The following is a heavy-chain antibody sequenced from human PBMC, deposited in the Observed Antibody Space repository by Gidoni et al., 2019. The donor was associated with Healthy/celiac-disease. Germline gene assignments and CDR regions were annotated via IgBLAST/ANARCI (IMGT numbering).Heavy chain of an antibody. J-gene: IGHJ4*02. D-gene: IGHD3-10*01. CDR1: GYSFTSYG. Sequence: EVQLVQSGAEVKKPGESLRISCKGSGYSFTSYGISWVRQMPGKGLEWRGRIDPRDSYTNYSPSFQGHVTISADKSISTAYLQWSSLKASDTAMYYCARHSLYGSGSQYPDYWGQGTLVTVSS. CDR3: ARHSLYGSGSQYPDY. V-gene: IGHV5-10-1*01. CDR2: IDPRDSYT.